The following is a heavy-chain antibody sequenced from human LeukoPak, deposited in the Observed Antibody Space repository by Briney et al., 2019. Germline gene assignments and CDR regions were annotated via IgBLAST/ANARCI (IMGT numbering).Heavy chain of an antibody. CDR1: GDNISSNSVA. Sequence: SQNLSLTCVISGDNISSNSVAWNWIRQSPSRGLEWLGRTYYRSEWHNDYAESVKSRITINPDTSKNQISLQLNSVTPEDTAVCYCARTYCSRMNCRFDPWGQGTLVTVSS. CDR3: ARTYCSRMNCRFDP. V-gene: IGHV6-1*01. J-gene: IGHJ5*02. CDR2: TYYRSEWHN. D-gene: IGHD2-2*01.